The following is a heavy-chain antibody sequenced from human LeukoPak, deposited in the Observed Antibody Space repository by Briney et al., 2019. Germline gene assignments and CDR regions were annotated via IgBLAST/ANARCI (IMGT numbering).Heavy chain of an antibody. CDR3: ARGLHIRLYDSRGYFDY. CDR1: GYTFTSNG. V-gene: IGHV1-46*01. Sequence: ASVKVSCKASGYTFTSNGISWVRQAPGQGLEWMGIINPSGGTTNYAQKFQGRVTMTRDTSTSTVYMELRSLRSEDTAVYYCARGLHIRLYDSRGYFDYWGQGTVVTVSS. CDR2: INPSGGTT. D-gene: IGHD3-22*01. J-gene: IGHJ4*02.